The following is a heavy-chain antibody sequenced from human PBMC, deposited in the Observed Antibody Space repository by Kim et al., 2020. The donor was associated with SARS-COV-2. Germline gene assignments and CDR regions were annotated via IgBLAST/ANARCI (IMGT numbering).Heavy chain of an antibody. CDR3: ARDDYYYDSSGYYYYYYGMDV. V-gene: IGHV3-53*01. D-gene: IGHD3-22*01. CDR2: IYSGGST. Sequence: GGSLRLSCAASGFTVSSNYMSWVRQAPGKGLEWVSVIYSGGSTYYADSVKGRFTISRDNSKNTLYLQMNSLRAEDTAVYYCARDDYYYDSSGYYYYYYGMDVWGQGTTVTVSS. J-gene: IGHJ6*02. CDR1: GFTVSSNY.